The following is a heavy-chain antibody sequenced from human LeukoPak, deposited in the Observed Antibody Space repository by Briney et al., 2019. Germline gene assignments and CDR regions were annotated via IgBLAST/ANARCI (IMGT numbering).Heavy chain of an antibody. CDR3: ARDYGSGWGYYYYYMDV. J-gene: IGHJ6*03. Sequence: PGGSPRLSCLASKFTFNNYAMTWVRQAPGKGLEWVSSISGSGDNMDYADSVKGRFTISRDNSKNTLYLQMNSLRAEDTAVYYCARDYGSGWGYYYYYMDVWGKGTTVTVSS. D-gene: IGHD6-19*01. CDR1: KFTFNNYA. CDR2: ISGSGDNM. V-gene: IGHV3-23*01.